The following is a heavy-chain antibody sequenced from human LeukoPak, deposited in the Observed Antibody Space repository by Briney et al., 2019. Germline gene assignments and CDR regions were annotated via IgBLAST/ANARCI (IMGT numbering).Heavy chain of an antibody. CDR3: ARSIAAAGTNY. CDR2: ISSSSSYI. Sequence: GESLRLSCTVSGFTSFSGHWMNWVRQAPGKGLEWVSSISSSSSYIYYADSVKGRFTISRDNAKNSLYLQMNSLRAEDTAVYYCARSIAAAGTNYWGQGTLVTVSS. D-gene: IGHD6-13*01. J-gene: IGHJ4*02. CDR1: GFTSFSGHW. V-gene: IGHV3-21*01.